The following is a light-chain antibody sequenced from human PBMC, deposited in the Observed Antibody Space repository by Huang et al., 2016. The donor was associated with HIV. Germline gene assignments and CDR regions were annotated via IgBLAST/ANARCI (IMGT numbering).Light chain of an antibody. CDR1: QTISSS. CDR3: QQRGDWPLT. J-gene: IGKJ4*01. Sequence: EIVLTQSPATLSLSPGERATLSCRASQTISSSLAWYQQKPGQAPRRLIYAASSRATGIPARFSGWGSGTDFTLTISSLEPEDFAGYYCQQRGDWPLTFGGGTKVEIK. V-gene: IGKV3-11*01. CDR2: AAS.